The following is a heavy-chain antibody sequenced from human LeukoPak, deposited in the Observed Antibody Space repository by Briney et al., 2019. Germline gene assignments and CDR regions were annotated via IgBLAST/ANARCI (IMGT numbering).Heavy chain of an antibody. CDR3: ARGFSQARWRYFDWLPPFDWFDP. J-gene: IGHJ5*02. V-gene: IGHV4-61*01. Sequence: SETLSLTCTVSGVSVSSGSYYWRWIRQPPGKGLEWIGYIYYSGSTNYNPSLKSRITISVDTSKNQFSLKLSSVTAADTAVYYCARGFSQARWRYFDWLPPFDWFDPWGQGTLVTVSS. CDR1: GVSVSSGSYY. D-gene: IGHD3-9*01. CDR2: IYYSGST.